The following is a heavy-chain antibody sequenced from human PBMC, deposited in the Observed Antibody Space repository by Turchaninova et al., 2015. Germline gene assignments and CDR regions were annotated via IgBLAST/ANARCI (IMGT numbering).Heavy chain of an antibody. D-gene: IGHD3-10*01. V-gene: IGHV1-18*01. J-gene: IGHJ4*02. Sequence: VRQAPGQGLEWMGWISAYNGNTNYAQKFQGRVTMTTDTSTSTAYMELRSLKSDDTAVYYCARDVYYGSGEHSDYWGQGTLVTVSS. CDR2: ISAYNGNT. CDR3: ARDVYYGSGEHSDY.